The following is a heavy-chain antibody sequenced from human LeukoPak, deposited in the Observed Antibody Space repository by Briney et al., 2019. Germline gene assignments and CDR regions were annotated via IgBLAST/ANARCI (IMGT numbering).Heavy chain of an antibody. J-gene: IGHJ3*02. D-gene: IGHD6-13*01. Sequence: GGSLRLSCAASGFTFSDYAMSWVRQAPGKGLEWVSGISGSGGSTYYADSVKGRFTISRDNSKNTLYLQMNSLRAEDTAVYYCAKGSSSYYFAFDIWGQGTMVTVSS. CDR1: GFTFSDYA. CDR3: AKGSSSYYFAFDI. V-gene: IGHV3-23*01. CDR2: ISGSGGST.